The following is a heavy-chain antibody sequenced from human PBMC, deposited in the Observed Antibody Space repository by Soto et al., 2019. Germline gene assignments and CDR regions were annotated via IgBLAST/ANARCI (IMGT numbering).Heavy chain of an antibody. CDR3: ARHKGGYYSGVDV. CDR1: GGSISSNSYY. J-gene: IGHJ6*02. CDR2: IYYSGTT. Sequence: QLQLQESGPGLVKPSETLSLTCTVSGGSISSNSYYWAWIRQPPGKGLEWIGNIYYSGTTYYNPSLKRRVTLFVDTSKHQFSLRLRSVTAADTAVYYCARHKGGYYSGVDVWGQGTTVTVSS. V-gene: IGHV4-39*01. D-gene: IGHD3-16*01.